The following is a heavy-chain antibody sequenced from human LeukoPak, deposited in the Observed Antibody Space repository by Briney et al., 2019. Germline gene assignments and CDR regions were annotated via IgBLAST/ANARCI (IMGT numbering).Heavy chain of an antibody. CDR2: INPNSGST. CDR1: GYIFVSYY. CDR3: ARDDGGSHLRYFDH. D-gene: IGHD1-26*01. Sequence: ASVKVSCKASGYIFVSYYMHWVRQAPGQGLEWMGIINPNSGSTTYTQKFQGRVTMTRDMSTSTVYMELSSLRSEDTAVYYCARDDGGSHLRYFDHWGQGTLVTVSS. J-gene: IGHJ4*02. V-gene: IGHV1-46*01.